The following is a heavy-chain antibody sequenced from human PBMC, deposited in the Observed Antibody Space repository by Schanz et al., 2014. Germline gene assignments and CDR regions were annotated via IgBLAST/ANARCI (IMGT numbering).Heavy chain of an antibody. J-gene: IGHJ3*02. D-gene: IGHD5-12*01. Sequence: QGQLVQSGSELKKPGASVKVSCKASGYTFTDYYMHWVRQAPGQGLEWMGRINPNSGGTNYAQKFQGRVTMTRDTSISTAYMEMSRLISDDTAVYYCAREMLDIVATMDDDAFDIWGQGTMVTVSS. CDR1: GYTFTDYY. CDR3: AREMLDIVATMDDDAFDI. V-gene: IGHV1-2*06. CDR2: INPNSGGT.